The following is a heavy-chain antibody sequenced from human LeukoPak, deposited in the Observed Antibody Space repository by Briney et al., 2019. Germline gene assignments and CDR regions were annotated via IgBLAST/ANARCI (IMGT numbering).Heavy chain of an antibody. V-gene: IGHV4-59*01. CDR2: IYYSGST. CDR1: GGSISSYY. D-gene: IGHD6-19*01. J-gene: IGHJ6*02. Sequence: SSETLSLTCTVSGGSISSYYWSWIRQPPGKGLEWIGYIYYSGSTNYNPSLKSRATISVDTSKNQFSLKLSSVTAADTAVYYCARARAVAGHYYYYGMDVWGQGTTVTVSS. CDR3: ARARAVAGHYYYYGMDV.